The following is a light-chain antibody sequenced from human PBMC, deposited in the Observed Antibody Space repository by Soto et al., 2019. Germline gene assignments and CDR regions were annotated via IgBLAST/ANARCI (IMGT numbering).Light chain of an antibody. Sequence: DIQMTQSPSSLSASVGDRVTITCQASQDISNYLNWYQQKPGKTPRLMIYDASNLETGVPSRFGGSRSGTDFTFTISSLQPEDIATYYCQQYDDPPYTFGPGTKVDIK. J-gene: IGKJ3*01. CDR3: QQYDDPPYT. CDR2: DAS. CDR1: QDISNY. V-gene: IGKV1-33*01.